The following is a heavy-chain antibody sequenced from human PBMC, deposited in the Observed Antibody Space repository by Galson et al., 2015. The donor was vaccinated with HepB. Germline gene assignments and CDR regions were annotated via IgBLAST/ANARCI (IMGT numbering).Heavy chain of an antibody. CDR2: INNDGGGA. CDR1: GFTFRSHA. D-gene: IGHD2-21*01. V-gene: IGHV3-23*01. J-gene: IGHJ4*02. Sequence: SLRLSCAASGFTFRSHAMNWVRQAPGKGLEWVSGINNDGGGAKHADSVKGRFSISRDNSRNTLYLQMNTLRVEDTAVYYCATRDWGLVLGGWGQGSLVTVSS. CDR3: ATRDWGLVLGG.